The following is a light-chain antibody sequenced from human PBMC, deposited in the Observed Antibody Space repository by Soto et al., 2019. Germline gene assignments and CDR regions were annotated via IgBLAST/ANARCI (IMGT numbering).Light chain of an antibody. CDR3: QLYGTSPGFT. J-gene: IGKJ3*01. CDR1: QSVSSNS. V-gene: IGKV3-20*01. Sequence: EIVLTQSPGTLSLSPGERATLSCRASQSVSSNSLAWYQQKPGQAPRLLIYGASSRATGIPDRFSGSGSGTDFALTISRLEPEDFAVYYCQLYGTSPGFTFGPGTKVHI. CDR2: GAS.